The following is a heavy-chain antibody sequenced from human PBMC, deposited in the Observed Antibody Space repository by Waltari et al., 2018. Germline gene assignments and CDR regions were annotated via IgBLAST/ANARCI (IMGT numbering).Heavy chain of an antibody. V-gene: IGHV3-9*01. CDR3: AKDFEMATINWYFDL. Sequence: EVQLVESGGGLVQPGRSLRLSCAASGFPFADYAMHWVRQAPGKGLDWVAGISWNSGSIGYADSVKGRFTISRDNAKNSLYLQMNSLRAEDTALYYCAKDFEMATINWYFDLWGRGTLVTVSS. J-gene: IGHJ2*01. CDR1: GFPFADYA. D-gene: IGHD5-12*01. CDR2: ISWNSGSI.